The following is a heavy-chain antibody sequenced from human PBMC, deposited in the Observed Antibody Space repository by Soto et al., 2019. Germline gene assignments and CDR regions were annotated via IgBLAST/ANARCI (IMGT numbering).Heavy chain of an antibody. V-gene: IGHV3-15*07. CDR1: GFTFSNAW. Sequence: GGSLRLSCAASGFTFSNAWMNWVRQAPGKGLEWVGRIKSKTDGGTTDYAAPVKGRFTISRDDSKNTLYLQMNSLKTEDTAVYYCTTDSSSWVLENYYYGMDVWGQGTTVTVSS. CDR2: IKSKTDGGTT. J-gene: IGHJ6*02. CDR3: TTDSSSWVLENYYYGMDV. D-gene: IGHD6-13*01.